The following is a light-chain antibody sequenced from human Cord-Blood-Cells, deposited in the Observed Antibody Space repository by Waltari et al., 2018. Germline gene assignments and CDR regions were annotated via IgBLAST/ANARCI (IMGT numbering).Light chain of an antibody. CDR1: QDISNY. CDR2: DAS. CDR3: QQYDNLPWT. Sequence: DIQMTQSPSSLSASVGDRVTITCQASQDISNYLNWYQQKPGKAPKLLIYDASNLETGVPSRFSGSGSWTDFTFTISSLQPEVIATYYCQQYDNLPWTFGQVTKVEIK. V-gene: IGKV1-33*01. J-gene: IGKJ1*01.